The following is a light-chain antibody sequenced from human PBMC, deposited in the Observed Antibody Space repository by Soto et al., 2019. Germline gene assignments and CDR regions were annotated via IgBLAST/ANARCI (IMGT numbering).Light chain of an antibody. V-gene: IGLV2-11*01. CDR2: DVT. J-gene: IGLJ1*01. CDR3: CSYAATYTSV. Sequence: QSALTQPRSVSGSPGQSVTISCTGTSSDVGTSNYVSWYQQHPGKAPKLMIYDVTKRPSGVPDRFSASKSGNTASLTISGLQADDEADYYCCSYAATYTSVFGTGTKSPS. CDR1: SSDVGTSNY.